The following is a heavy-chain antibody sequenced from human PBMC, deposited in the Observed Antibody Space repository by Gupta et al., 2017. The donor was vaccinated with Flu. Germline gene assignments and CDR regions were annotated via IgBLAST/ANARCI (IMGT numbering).Heavy chain of an antibody. CDR2: ISGSSSFI. CDR3: VRSFAYANGASYDY. D-gene: IGHD2-8*01. CDR1: GFSFSTYS. V-gene: IGHV3-21*01. J-gene: IGHJ4*02. Sequence: EVQLVESGGGLVKPGGSLRLSCAASGFSFSTYSFNWVRQAPGKGLEWVSSISGSSSFIYYADSVRGRCTVSRDNAKNSLFLHRDNLRAEDAAIYYCVRSFAYANGASYDYWGQGTQVTVSS.